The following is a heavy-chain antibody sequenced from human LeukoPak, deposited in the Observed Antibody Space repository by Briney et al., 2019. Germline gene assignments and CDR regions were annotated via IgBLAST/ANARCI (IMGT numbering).Heavy chain of an antibody. CDR2: IWYDGNRE. CDR1: GFAFSSYR. J-gene: IGHJ4*02. V-gene: IGHV3-33*08. D-gene: IGHD4-17*01. CDR3: ARFAGHGDYDGGLDH. Sequence: PGGSLRPSFAASGFAFSSYRMNWVRQAPGKGLEWGAVIWYDGNREFYDDSVKGRFTISRGNSKHTPDLQMNSLRAEDTAVYYCARFAGHGDYDGGLDHWGQGTLVTVSS.